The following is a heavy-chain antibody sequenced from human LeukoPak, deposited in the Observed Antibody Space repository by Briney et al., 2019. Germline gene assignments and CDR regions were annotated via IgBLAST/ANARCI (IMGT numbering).Heavy chain of an antibody. CDR1: GYTFTSYG. D-gene: IGHD6-13*01. CDR2: ISAYNGNT. Sequence: ASVKVSCKASGYTFTSYGISWVRQAPGQGLEWMGWISAYNGNTNYAQKPQGRVTMTTDTSTSTAFLELRSLTSDDTARYYCARDGPTAAGEDNLDYWGQGTLVTVSS. CDR3: ARDGPTAAGEDNLDY. V-gene: IGHV1-18*01. J-gene: IGHJ4*02.